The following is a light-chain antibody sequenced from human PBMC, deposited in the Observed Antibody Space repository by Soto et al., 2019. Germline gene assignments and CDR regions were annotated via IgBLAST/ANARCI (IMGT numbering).Light chain of an antibody. Sequence: ETVLTQSPSTLAFSPLERSALSCRASQNIDSHLAWYQQTPGQAPRLLIYDASTRATGIPDRFSGSGSEADFTLTISSLEPEDFAVYYCQQRGHWPLTFGGGTKVDIK. CDR1: QNIDSH. CDR3: QQRGHWPLT. J-gene: IGKJ4*01. V-gene: IGKV3-11*01. CDR2: DAS.